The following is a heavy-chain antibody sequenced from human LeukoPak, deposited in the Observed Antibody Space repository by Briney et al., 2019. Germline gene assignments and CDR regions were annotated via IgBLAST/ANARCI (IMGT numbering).Heavy chain of an antibody. CDR3: ARMPEIAAGAFDI. CDR1: GGSISSYY. D-gene: IGHD6-13*01. J-gene: IGHJ3*02. Sequence: SETLSLTCTVSGGSISSYYWSWIRQSPGKGLEWIGYIYSSGNTNYNPSLKSRVTISLDASKNQFSLKLTSVTAADTAVYYCARMPEIAAGAFDIWGQGTMVTVSS. CDR2: IYSSGNT. V-gene: IGHV4-59*12.